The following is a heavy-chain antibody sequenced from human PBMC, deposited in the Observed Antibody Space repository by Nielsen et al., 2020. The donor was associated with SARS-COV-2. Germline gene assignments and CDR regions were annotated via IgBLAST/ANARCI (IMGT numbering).Heavy chain of an antibody. J-gene: IGHJ6*02. D-gene: IGHD6-13*01. V-gene: IGHV1-18*01. CDR2: ISAYNGNT. CDR3: AVDYYSSSSYYYYGMDV. CDR1: GYTFTSYG. Sequence: ASVKVSCKASGYTFTSYGISWVRQAPGQGLEWMGWISAYNGNTNYAQKLQGRVTVTTDTSTSTAYMELRSLRSDDTAVYYCAVDYYSSSSYYYYGMDVWGQGTTVTVSS.